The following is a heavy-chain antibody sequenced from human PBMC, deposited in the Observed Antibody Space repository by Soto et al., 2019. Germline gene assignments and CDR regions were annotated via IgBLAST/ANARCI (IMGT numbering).Heavy chain of an antibody. D-gene: IGHD3-22*01. CDR3: ARDAPSVWYYDSSGYYDPDY. CDR1: GFTFSSYG. J-gene: IGHJ4*02. V-gene: IGHV3-33*01. CDR2: IWYDGSNK. Sequence: GESLKISCAASGFTFSSYGMHWVRQAPGKGLEWVAVIWYDGSNKYYADSVKGRFTISRDNSKNTLYLQMNSLRAEDTAVYYCARDAPSVWYYDSSGYYDPDYWGQGTLVTVSS.